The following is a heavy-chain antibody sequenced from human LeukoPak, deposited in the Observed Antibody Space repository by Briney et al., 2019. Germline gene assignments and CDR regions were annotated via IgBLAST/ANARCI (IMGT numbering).Heavy chain of an antibody. V-gene: IGHV1-18*01. CDR1: GYTFSSYG. CDR2: VSAYNGNT. Sequence: GASVRVSCTASGYTFSSYGINWVRQAPGQGLEWMGWVSAYNGNTNSAQTVQGRVTITTDTSTTTAYLELRRLRSDDTAVYYCVRGCSEWVPAPGMYWGEGALVTVSS. J-gene: IGHJ4*02. D-gene: IGHD5-12*01. CDR3: VRGCSEWVPAPGMY.